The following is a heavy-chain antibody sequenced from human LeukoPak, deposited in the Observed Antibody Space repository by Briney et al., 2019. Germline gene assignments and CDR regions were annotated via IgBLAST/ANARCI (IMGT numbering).Heavy chain of an antibody. CDR2: IRSKANSYAT. V-gene: IGHV3-73*01. D-gene: IGHD2-15*01. J-gene: IGHJ6*04. Sequence: GGSLRLSCAAAGFTFSGSAMHWVRQASGKGLEWVGRIRSKANSYATAYAASVKGRFTISRDDSKNTAYLQMNSLKTEDTAVYYCTSLTVVVVARSPGMDVWGKGTTVTVSS. CDR1: GFTFSGSA. CDR3: TSLTVVVVARSPGMDV.